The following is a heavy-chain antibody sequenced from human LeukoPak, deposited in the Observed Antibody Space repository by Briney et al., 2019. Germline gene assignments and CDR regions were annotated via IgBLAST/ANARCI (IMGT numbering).Heavy chain of an antibody. D-gene: IGHD5-12*01. J-gene: IGHJ4*02. Sequence: GASVKVSCKASGYTFTGYYMHWVRQAPGQGLEWMGWINPNSGGTNYAQKFQGWVTMTRDTSISTAYMELSRLRSDDTAVYYCARGSRDSGYDRGDYWGQGTLVTVSS. CDR2: INPNSGGT. CDR3: ARGSRDSGYDRGDY. CDR1: GYTFTGYY. V-gene: IGHV1-2*04.